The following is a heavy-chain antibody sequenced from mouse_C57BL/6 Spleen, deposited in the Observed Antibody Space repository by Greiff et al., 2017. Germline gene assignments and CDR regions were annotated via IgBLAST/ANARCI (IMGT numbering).Heavy chain of an antibody. Sequence: VQLQQPGPELVRPGTSVKLSCKASGYTFTGYWMHWVMQRPGQGLEWIGVIDPSDSYTYYNQKFKGKATLTVDTSSSTAYMQLSSLTSEDSAVYYCARRSSHWYFDVWGTGTTVTVSS. CDR1: GYTFTGYW. D-gene: IGHD1-1*01. CDR3: ARRSSHWYFDV. J-gene: IGHJ1*03. V-gene: IGHV1-59*01. CDR2: IDPSDSYT.